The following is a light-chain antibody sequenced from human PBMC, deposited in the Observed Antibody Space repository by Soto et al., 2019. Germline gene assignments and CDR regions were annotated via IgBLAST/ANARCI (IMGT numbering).Light chain of an antibody. Sequence: DIQMTQSPSSLSASLGDGVSSXXRASQTITNYLNWYQQQSGKAPKLXIYATDTLQSGVPSRFSGSGSGTDYTLTISSLQPEDFATYYCQQSYNTPQTFGQGTKVDI. CDR1: QTITNY. CDR3: QQSYNTPQT. J-gene: IGKJ1*01. CDR2: ATD. V-gene: IGKV1-39*01.